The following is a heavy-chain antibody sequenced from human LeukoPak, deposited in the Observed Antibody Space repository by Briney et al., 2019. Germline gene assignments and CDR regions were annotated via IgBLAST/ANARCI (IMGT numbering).Heavy chain of an antibody. CDR2: ISSATGRT. J-gene: IGHJ3*02. CDR3: AKADLQFFEWLSRADIFDI. V-gene: IGHV3-23*01. D-gene: IGHD3-3*01. Sequence: PGGSLRLSCAASGFTFDSYAMNWVRQAPGKGLEWVSVISSATGRTYYADSVKGRFTISRDNSKDTLYLQMNSLRAEDTAVYYCAKADLQFFEWLSRADIFDIWGQGTMVTVSS. CDR1: GFTFDSYA.